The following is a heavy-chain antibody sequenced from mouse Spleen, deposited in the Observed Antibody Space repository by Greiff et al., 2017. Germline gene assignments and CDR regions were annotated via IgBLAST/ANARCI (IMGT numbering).Heavy chain of an antibody. V-gene: IGHV1-64*01. D-gene: IGHD1-1*01. J-gene: IGHJ3*01. CDR2: IHPNSGST. CDR1: GYTFTSYW. CDR3: ARELLYGSSPLFAY. Sequence: VQLQQPGAELVKPGASVKLSCKASGYTFTSYWMHWVKQRPGQGLEWIGMIHPNSGSTNYNEKFKSKATLTVDKSSSTAYMQLSSLTSEDSAVYYCARELLYGSSPLFAYWGQGTLVTVSA.